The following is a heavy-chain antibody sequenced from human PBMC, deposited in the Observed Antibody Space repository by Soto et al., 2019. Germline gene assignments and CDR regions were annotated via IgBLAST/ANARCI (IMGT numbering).Heavy chain of an antibody. D-gene: IGHD3-16*01. CDR3: ATQGGGGGY. CDR2: IYSGGYT. Sequence: EVQLVESGGGLIQPGGSLRLSCAVSGFTVSNNYMSWVRQAPGKGLEGVSVIYSGGYTAYGDSVKGRFTISRDNSKNILFLKINSLGADAAAFYSWATQGGGGGYWGQGTLVTVSS. V-gene: IGHV3-53*01. J-gene: IGHJ4*02. CDR1: GFTVSNNY.